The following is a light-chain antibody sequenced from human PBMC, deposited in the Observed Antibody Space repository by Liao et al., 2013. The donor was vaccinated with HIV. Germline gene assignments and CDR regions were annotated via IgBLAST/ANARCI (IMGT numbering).Light chain of an antibody. CDR3: EVWDDGGV. CDR1: DIGGKS. CDR2: YDT. V-gene: IGLV3-21*01. J-gene: IGLJ2*01. Sequence: SYELTQPPSVSVAPGKTARMTCGGDDIGGKSVHWYQQQPGQAPVLVITYDTERPSGIPERFSGSNSGNTATLTISRVEAGDEADYYCEVWDDGGVFGGGTKLTVL.